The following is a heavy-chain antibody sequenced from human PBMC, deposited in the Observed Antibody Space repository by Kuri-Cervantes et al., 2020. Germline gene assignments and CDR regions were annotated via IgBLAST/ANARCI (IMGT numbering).Heavy chain of an antibody. J-gene: IGHJ6*03. Sequence: SETLSLTCAVYGGSFSGYFWSWIRQPPGKGLEWIGEINHRGGTTYNASLKSRVTISLDTSKNQFSLKLSSLAAADTAIYYCARTPLSTVAYMDVWGQGTTVTVSS. CDR3: ARTPLSTVAYMDV. D-gene: IGHD4-23*01. CDR2: INHRGGT. CDR1: GGSFSGYF. V-gene: IGHV4-34*01.